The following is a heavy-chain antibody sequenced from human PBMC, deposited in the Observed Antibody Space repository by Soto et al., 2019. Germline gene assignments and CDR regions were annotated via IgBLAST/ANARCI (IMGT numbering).Heavy chain of an antibody. V-gene: IGHV3-7*04. CDR2: IKQDGSEK. D-gene: IGHD6-6*01. CDR3: ARVYSNSSGRALDV. CDR1: GLTFSFYW. J-gene: IGHJ6*02. Sequence: EVQLVESGGGLVQPGGSLRLSCEGTGLTFSFYWMNWVPQAPGKGREWMANIKQDGSEKYFVDSLRGRFTISRDNAKNSLYLQMNSLRVEDTAVYYCARVYSNSSGRALDVWGQGTTVTVSS.